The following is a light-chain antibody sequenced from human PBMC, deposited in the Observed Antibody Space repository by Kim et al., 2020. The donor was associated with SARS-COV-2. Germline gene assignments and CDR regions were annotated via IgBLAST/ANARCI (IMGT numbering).Light chain of an antibody. V-gene: IGKV3-20*01. CDR1: QSVSSSY. J-gene: IGKJ2*01. Sequence: PGESATLSCRTSQSVSSSYVAWCQQKPGQAPRLLIYGSTRRATGIPDRFSGSVSATDFTLTISRLEHDDVAVYYCQQYGHSPYTFGQGTKLEI. CDR3: QQYGHSPYT. CDR2: GST.